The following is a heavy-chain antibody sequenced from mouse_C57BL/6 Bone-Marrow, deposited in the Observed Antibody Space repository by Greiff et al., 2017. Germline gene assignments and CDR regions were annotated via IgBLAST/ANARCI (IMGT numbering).Heavy chain of an antibody. D-gene: IGHD2-4*01. CDR3: ARHFRLRPRGKLMDY. CDR2: ISSGGSYP. V-gene: IGHV5-6*01. J-gene: IGHJ4*01. Sequence: EVKVVESGGDLVKPGGSLKLSCAASGFTFSSSGMSWVRQTPDKRLEWVATISSGGSYPYYPDSVQGRFPISRDNAKNTLYLQKSSLKSEDTAMYYCARHFRLRPRGKLMDYWGQGTSVTVSS. CDR1: GFTFSSSG.